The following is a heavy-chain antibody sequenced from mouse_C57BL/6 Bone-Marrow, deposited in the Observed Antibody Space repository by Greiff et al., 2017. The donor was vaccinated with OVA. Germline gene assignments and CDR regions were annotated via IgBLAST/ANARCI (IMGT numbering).Heavy chain of an antibody. CDR3: TPHDYDGFDV. Sequence: VQLQQSGAELVRPGASVKLSCTASGFNIKDDYMHWVKQRPEQGLEWIGWIDPENGDTEYASKFQGKATITAETSANTAYLQLSSLTSEDTAVYYCTPHDYDGFDVWGTGTTVTVSS. D-gene: IGHD2-4*01. CDR1: GFNIKDDY. V-gene: IGHV14-4*01. J-gene: IGHJ1*03. CDR2: IDPENGDT.